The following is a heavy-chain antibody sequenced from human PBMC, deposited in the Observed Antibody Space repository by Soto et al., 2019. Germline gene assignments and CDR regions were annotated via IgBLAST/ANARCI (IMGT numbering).Heavy chain of an antibody. J-gene: IGHJ6*02. V-gene: IGHV1-69*01. CDR3: ARSQGSSTSLEIYYYYYYGMDV. CDR2: IIPISGTA. Sequence: QVQLVQSGAEVKKPGSSVKVSCKASGGTFSSYAISWVRQAPGQGLEWMGGIIPISGTASYAQKFQGRVTITAHESTSTAYMELSSLRSEDTAVYYCARSQGSSTSLEIYYYYYYGMDVWGQGTTVTVSS. CDR1: GGTFSSYA. D-gene: IGHD2-2*01.